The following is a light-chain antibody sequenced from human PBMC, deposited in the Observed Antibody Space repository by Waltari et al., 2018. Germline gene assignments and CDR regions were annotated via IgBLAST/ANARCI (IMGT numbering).Light chain of an antibody. V-gene: IGLV1-44*01. CDR3: ATWDDTLHVL. CDR1: SSNIGSNT. CDR2: SNN. J-gene: IGLJ2*01. Sequence: HSVLTQPPSASGTPGQRVTISCSGSSSNIGSNTVTWYQHLPGTAPQLLIYSNNHRPSGVPERFSGSKSGTSASLAISGLQSEDEADYYCATWDDTLHVLFGGGTKLTVL.